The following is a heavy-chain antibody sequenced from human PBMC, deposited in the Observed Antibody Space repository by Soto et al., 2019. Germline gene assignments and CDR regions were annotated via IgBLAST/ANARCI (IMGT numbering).Heavy chain of an antibody. V-gene: IGHV5-51*01. D-gene: IGHD6-13*01. Sequence: PGESLKISCKGSGYSFTSYWIGWVRQMPGKGLEWMGIIYPGDSDTRYSPSFQGQVTISADKSISTAYLQWSSLKASDTAMYYCARGGYSSFPLFYYYGMDVWGQGTTVTVSS. CDR1: GYSFTSYW. CDR3: ARGGYSSFPLFYYYGMDV. CDR2: IYPGDSDT. J-gene: IGHJ6*02.